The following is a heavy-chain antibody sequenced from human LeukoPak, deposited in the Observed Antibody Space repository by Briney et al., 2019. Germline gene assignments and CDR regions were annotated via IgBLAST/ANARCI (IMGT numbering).Heavy chain of an antibody. J-gene: IGHJ3*02. D-gene: IGHD6-13*01. CDR3: ARGVSISSSWYNDI. V-gene: IGHV3-21*04. CDR1: GFSFMSYS. CDR2: ISSRSNYK. Sequence: GGSLRLSCAASGFSFMSYSMNWFRQAPGKGLEWLSSISSRSNYKYYADSAKGRFAISRDNAENSLYLQMNSLRAEDTAVYYCARGVSISSSWYNDIWGQGTMVTVS.